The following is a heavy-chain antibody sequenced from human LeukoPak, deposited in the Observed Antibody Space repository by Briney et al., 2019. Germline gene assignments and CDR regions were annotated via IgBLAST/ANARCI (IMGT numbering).Heavy chain of an antibody. V-gene: IGHV4-59*01. Sequence: SETLSLTCTVSGVSISSYYWSWMRQPPGKGLEGIGYIYYSGSTNYNPSLKSRVTISVDTSKNQVSLKLSSATATDTAVYYSARVAAGDYYMDVWGKGTTVTVSS. D-gene: IGHD2-15*01. CDR2: IYYSGST. CDR1: GVSISSYY. CDR3: ARVAAGDYYMDV. J-gene: IGHJ6*03.